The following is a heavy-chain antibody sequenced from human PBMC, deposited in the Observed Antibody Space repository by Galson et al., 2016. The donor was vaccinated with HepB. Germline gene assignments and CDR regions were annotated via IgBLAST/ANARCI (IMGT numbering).Heavy chain of an antibody. CDR1: GFKFSDYY. D-gene: IGHD6-6*01. CDR3: AAGGRGIATRPYYFDY. CDR2: TSSGGSYS. Sequence: SLRLSCAASGFKFSDYYMTWIRQTPGKGLEWVSYTSSGGSYSDHADSVKGRFTISRDNSTNSLYLQLNSLRAEDTAVYYCAAGGRGIATRPYYFDYWGQGILVTVSS. V-gene: IGHV3-11*06. J-gene: IGHJ4*02.